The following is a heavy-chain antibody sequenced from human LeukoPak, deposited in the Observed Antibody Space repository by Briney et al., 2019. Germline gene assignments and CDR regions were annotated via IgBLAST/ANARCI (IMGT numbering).Heavy chain of an antibody. V-gene: IGHV1-18*01. CDR3: ARAGELGVGATTEDYYGMDV. Sequence: ASVKVSCKASGYTFTSYAMHWVRQAPGQGLEWMGWISAYNGNTNYAQKLQGRVTMTTDTSTSTAYMELRSLRSDDTAVYYCARAGELGVGATTEDYYGMDVWRQGTTVTVSS. D-gene: IGHD1-26*01. CDR1: GYTFTSYA. J-gene: IGHJ6*02. CDR2: ISAYNGNT.